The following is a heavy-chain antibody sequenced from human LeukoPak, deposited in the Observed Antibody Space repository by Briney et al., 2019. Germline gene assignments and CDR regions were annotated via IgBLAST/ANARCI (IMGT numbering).Heavy chain of an antibody. J-gene: IGHJ3*02. CDR2: IYYSGST. D-gene: IGHD6-13*01. V-gene: IGHV4-39*01. Sequence: PSETLSLTCTVSGGSISSGDYYWSWIRQPPGKGLEWIGSIYYSGSTYYNPSLKSRVTISVDTSKNQFSLKLSSVTAADTAVYYCARQPPRIQTFYSSRGGDAFDIWGQGTMVTVSS. CDR3: ARQPPRIQTFYSSRGGDAFDI. CDR1: GGSISSGDYY.